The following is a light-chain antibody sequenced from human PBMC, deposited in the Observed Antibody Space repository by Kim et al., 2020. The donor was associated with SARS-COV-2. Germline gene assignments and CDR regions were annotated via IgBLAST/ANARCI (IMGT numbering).Light chain of an antibody. V-gene: IGKV3-20*01. Sequence: EIVLTQSPGTLSFSPGERATLSCRASQSVSSNYLAWYQHKPAQAPRLLVYGASNRATGIPDRFSGSGSGTDFTLTIGRLEPEDFAIYYCQQYHGSPWTFGQGTKVDIK. J-gene: IGKJ1*01. CDR3: QQYHGSPWT. CDR1: QSVSSNY. CDR2: GAS.